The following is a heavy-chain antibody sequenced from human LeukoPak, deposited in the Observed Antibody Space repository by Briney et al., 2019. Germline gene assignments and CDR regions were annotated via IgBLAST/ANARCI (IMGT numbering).Heavy chain of an antibody. CDR2: INHSGST. V-gene: IGHV4-34*01. CDR3: ASRNYDSWSGYYERHYYYYYMDV. CDR1: GGSFSGYY. Sequence: PSETLSLTCAVYGGSFSGYYWSWIRQPPGKGLEWIGEINHSGSTNYNPSLKSRVTLSVDTSKNQSSPKLSSVTAADTNVYYCASRNYDSWSGYYERHYYYYYMDVWGKGTTVTVSS. J-gene: IGHJ6*03. D-gene: IGHD3-3*01.